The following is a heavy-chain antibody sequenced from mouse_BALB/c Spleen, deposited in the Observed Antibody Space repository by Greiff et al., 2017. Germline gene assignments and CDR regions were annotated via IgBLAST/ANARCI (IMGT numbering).Heavy chain of an antibody. Sequence: EVMLVESGGGLVKPGGSLKLSCAASGFTFSSYAMSWVRQTPEKRLEWVASISNGGGSTYYPDTVKGRFTISRDNAKNTLYLQMSSLKSEDTAMYYCARHGIYYGNYGFAYWGQGTLVTVSA. D-gene: IGHD2-1*01. CDR2: ISNGGGST. J-gene: IGHJ3*01. CDR3: ARHGIYYGNYGFAY. V-gene: IGHV5-12-2*01. CDR1: GFTFSSYA.